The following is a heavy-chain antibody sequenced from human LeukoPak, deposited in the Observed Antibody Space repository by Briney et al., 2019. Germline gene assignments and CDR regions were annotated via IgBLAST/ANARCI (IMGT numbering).Heavy chain of an antibody. CDR1: GGTFSSYT. Sequence: ASVKVSCKASGGTFSSYTISWVRQAPGQGLEGMGRIIPILGIANYAQKFQGRVTITADKSTSTAYMELSSLRSEDTAVYYCAGCYCSSTSCYNWFDPWGQGTLVTVSS. CDR2: IIPILGIA. CDR3: AGCYCSSTSCYNWFDP. D-gene: IGHD2-2*01. V-gene: IGHV1-69*02. J-gene: IGHJ5*02.